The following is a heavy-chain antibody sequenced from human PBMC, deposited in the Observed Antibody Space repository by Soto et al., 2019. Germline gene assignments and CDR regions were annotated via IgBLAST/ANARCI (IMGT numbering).Heavy chain of an antibody. CDR3: AGVRSRGWFDP. Sequence: GASVKVSCKASGYTFTSYYMHWVRQTPVQGLEWMGIINPSGGSTSYAQKFQDRVTMTRDTSTSTVYMELSSLRSEDTAVYYCAGVRSRGWFDPWGQGTLVTVSS. CDR1: GYTFTSYY. CDR2: INPSGGST. J-gene: IGHJ5*02. D-gene: IGHD1-1*01. V-gene: IGHV1-46*01.